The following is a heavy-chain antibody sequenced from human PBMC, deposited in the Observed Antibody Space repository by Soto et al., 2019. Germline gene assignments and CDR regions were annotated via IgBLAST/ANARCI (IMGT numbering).Heavy chain of an antibody. V-gene: IGHV3-7*01. CDR3: ATNSGAETFDS. D-gene: IGHD1-1*01. Sequence: EVQLVESGGGLVQPGGSLRLSCAASGFTFTSRWMNWVRQAPGKGLEWVANIKGDGSEKTCGDSVKGRFTISRDNAKNSLYLPMNNLRAEDTAVYYCATNSGAETFDSGGQGTLVTVSS. CDR2: IKGDGSEK. J-gene: IGHJ4*02. CDR1: GFTFTSRW.